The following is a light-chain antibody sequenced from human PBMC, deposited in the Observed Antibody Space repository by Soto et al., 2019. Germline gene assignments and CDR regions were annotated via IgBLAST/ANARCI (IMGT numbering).Light chain of an antibody. V-gene: IGKV1-39*01. CDR1: QSISSY. Sequence: DIQMTQSPSSLSASVGDRVTITCRASQSISSYLNWYQQKPGKAPKLLIYAASSLQRRVPSRFSGSGYGTDFTLTISSMQPEDFATYDCQQSYSTPWTVGQETKVEIK. CDR2: AAS. J-gene: IGKJ1*01. CDR3: QQSYSTPWT.